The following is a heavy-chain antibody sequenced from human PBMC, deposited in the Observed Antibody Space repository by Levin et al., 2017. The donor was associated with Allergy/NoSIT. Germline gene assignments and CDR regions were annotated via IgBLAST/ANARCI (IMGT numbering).Heavy chain of an antibody. CDR3: ARSGWERTRKAFDI. CDR1: GGSVSSGSYY. J-gene: IGHJ3*02. D-gene: IGHD1-26*01. Sequence: SETLSLTCTVSGGSVSSGSYYWSWIRQSPGTGLEWIGYIYYSGVTNYNPSLKSRVTISADTSKNQFSLRLSSVTAADTAVYYCARSGWERTRKAFDIWGQGTMVTVSS. CDR2: IYYSGVT. V-gene: IGHV4-61*01.